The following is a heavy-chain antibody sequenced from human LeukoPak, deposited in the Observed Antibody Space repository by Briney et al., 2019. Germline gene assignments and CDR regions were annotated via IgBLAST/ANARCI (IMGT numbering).Heavy chain of an antibody. Sequence: SETLSLTCAVSGASISGSGYYLGWIRQPPGKGLEWIGNIYYTGSTYYNASLQSRVTISVDTSKNQFSLKLSSVTAADTAVYYCASFSAANLVVFDYWGQGTLVTVSS. J-gene: IGHJ4*02. CDR3: ASFSAANLVVFDY. CDR1: GASISGSGYY. D-gene: IGHD6-13*01. CDR2: IYYTGST. V-gene: IGHV4-39*01.